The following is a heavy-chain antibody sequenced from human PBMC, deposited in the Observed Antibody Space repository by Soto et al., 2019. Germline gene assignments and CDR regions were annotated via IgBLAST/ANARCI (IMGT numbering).Heavy chain of an antibody. V-gene: IGHV1-3*01. J-gene: IGHJ6*03. D-gene: IGHD2-2*01. Sequence: QVQLVQSGAEVEKPGASVKVSCKASGYTFTNYAVHSVRQAPGQRLEWMGWINAGNGNTRYSKKFKGRVSITRDTSARTAYMELSSLTSEDTATYFCARGHVAVVPVASWHYYMHVWGNGTTVIFSS. CDR1: GYTFTNYA. CDR2: INAGNGNT. CDR3: ARGHVAVVPVASWHYYMHV.